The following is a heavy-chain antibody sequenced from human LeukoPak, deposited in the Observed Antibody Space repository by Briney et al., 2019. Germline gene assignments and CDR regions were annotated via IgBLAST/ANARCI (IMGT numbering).Heavy chain of an antibody. CDR3: AREYGSGSYDYLDY. Sequence: GGSLRLSCAASGVTFSSYGMHWVRQAPGKGLEWVAVIWYDGSNKYYADSVKGRFTISRDNSKNTLYLQMNSLRAEDTAVYYCAREYGSGSYDYLDYWGQGTLVTVSS. D-gene: IGHD3-10*01. CDR1: GVTFSSYG. J-gene: IGHJ4*02. V-gene: IGHV3-33*01. CDR2: IWYDGSNK.